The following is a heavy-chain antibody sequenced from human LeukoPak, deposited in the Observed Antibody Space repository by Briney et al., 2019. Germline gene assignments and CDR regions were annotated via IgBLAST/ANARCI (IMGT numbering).Heavy chain of an antibody. CDR3: ARPYYDILTGYTDAFDI. CDR2: IYSGGST. Sequence: GGSLRLSCAASGFTFSSYWMHWVRQAPGKGLEWVSVIYSGGSTYYADSVKGRFTISRDNSKNTLYLQMNSLRAEDTAVYYCARPYYDILTGYTDAFDIWGQGTMVTVSS. J-gene: IGHJ3*02. D-gene: IGHD3-9*01. CDR1: GFTFSSYW. V-gene: IGHV3-53*01.